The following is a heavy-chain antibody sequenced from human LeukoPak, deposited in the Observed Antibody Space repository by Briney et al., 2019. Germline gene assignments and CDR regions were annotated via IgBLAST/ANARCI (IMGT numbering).Heavy chain of an antibody. CDR2: IKQHGSEK. J-gene: IGHJ4*02. D-gene: IGHD2-21*01. Sequence: GGPLRLSWAPSGFTFSSIWMSWARQAPGKGLEGWAKIKQHGSEKYYVDSVKGRFTISRDNAKNSLYLQMNSLRAEDTAVYYCARDAPIAYYRDPYYFDYWGQGTLVTVSS. CDR3: ARDAPIAYYRDPYYFDY. V-gene: IGHV3-7*01. CDR1: GFTFSSIW.